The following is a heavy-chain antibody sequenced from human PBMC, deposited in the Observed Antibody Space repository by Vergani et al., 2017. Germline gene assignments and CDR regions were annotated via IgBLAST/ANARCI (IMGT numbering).Heavy chain of an antibody. V-gene: IGHV1-46*01. J-gene: IGHJ4*02. CDR2: INPSGGST. CDR3: ARESGYSSSFDY. Sequence: QVQLVQSGAEVKKPGASVKVSCKAAGYTLTSYYVHWVRQAPGQGLEWMGLINPSGGSTSYAQKFQGRVTMTRDTSTSSVYMELSSLRSDEPAVYYCARESGYSSSFDYWGQGTLVIVSS. CDR1: GYTLTSYY. D-gene: IGHD6-13*01.